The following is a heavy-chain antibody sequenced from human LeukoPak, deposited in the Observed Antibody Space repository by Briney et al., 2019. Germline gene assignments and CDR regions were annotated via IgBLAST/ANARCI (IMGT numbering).Heavy chain of an antibody. CDR3: AREGEQWLVPWFDP. CDR1: GGTFSSYA. Sequence: ASVKVSCKASGGTFSSYAISWVRQAPGQGLEWMGGIIPIFGTANYAQKFQGRVTITADESTSTANMELSSLRSEDTAVYYCAREGEQWLVPWFDPWGQGTLVTVSS. V-gene: IGHV1-69*13. J-gene: IGHJ5*02. D-gene: IGHD6-19*01. CDR2: IIPIFGTA.